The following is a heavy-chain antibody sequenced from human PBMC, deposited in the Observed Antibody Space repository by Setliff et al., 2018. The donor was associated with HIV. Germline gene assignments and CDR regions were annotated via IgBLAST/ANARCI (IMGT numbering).Heavy chain of an antibody. CDR2: IYSGGST. Sequence: GSLRLSCATSGFTVRTNYMSWVRQAPGKGLQWVSVIYSGGSTYYADSVKGRFTISRDNSKNTLFLQMNSLRPEDTAVYYCARVRLYNTALDYWGQGTLVTV. CDR3: ARVRLYNTALDY. D-gene: IGHD3-3*01. CDR1: GFTVRTNY. V-gene: IGHV3-66*02. J-gene: IGHJ4*02.